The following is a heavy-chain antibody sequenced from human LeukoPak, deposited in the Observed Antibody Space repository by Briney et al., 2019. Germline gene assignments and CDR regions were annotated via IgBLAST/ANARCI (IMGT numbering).Heavy chain of an antibody. CDR3: AKDGHYHRYFDWLLKVEYFQH. Sequence: GGSLRLSCAASGFTFSSYGMHWVRQAPGKGLEWVAFIRYDGSNKYYADSVKGRFTISRDNSKNTLYLQMNSLRAEDTAVYYCAKDGHYHRYFDWLLKVEYFQHWGQGTLVTVSS. J-gene: IGHJ1*01. CDR1: GFTFSSYG. D-gene: IGHD3-9*01. CDR2: IRYDGSNK. V-gene: IGHV3-30*02.